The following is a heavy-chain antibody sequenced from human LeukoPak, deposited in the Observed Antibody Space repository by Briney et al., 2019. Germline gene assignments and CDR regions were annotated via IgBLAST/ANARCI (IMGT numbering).Heavy chain of an antibody. J-gene: IGHJ4*02. Sequence: GGSLRLSCAASGFTFSTYEMNWVRQAAGKGLAWVSYISSNEITMYYADSVKGRFTISRDNAKNSLYLQMNSLRAEDTAVYYCARARYCSGGNCYRSFDYWGQGTLVTVSS. CDR1: GFTFSTYE. V-gene: IGHV3-48*03. CDR3: ARARYCSGGNCYRSFDY. D-gene: IGHD2-15*01. CDR2: ISSNEITM.